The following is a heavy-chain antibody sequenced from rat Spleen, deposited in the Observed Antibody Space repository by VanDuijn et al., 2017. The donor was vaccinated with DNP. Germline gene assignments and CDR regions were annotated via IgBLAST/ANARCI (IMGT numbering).Heavy chain of an antibody. D-gene: IGHD1-12*02. CDR3: ARPNYYAGSYPHY. V-gene: IGHV5S13*01. Sequence: EVQLVESGGGLVQPGGSLKLSCIASGFTFSNYGMAWVRQGPTEGLEWVASISTGGGSTYYGDSVKGRFTISRDNAKSTLYLQMNSLRSEDMATYYCARPNYYAGSYPHYWGQGVMVTVSS. CDR1: GFTFSNYG. J-gene: IGHJ2*01. CDR2: ISTGGGST.